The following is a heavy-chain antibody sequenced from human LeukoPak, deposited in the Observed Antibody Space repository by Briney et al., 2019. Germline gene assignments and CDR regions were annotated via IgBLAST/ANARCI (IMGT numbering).Heavy chain of an antibody. J-gene: IGHJ4*02. D-gene: IGHD4/OR15-4a*01. CDR3: ARGYMELAYFDY. Sequence: SETLSLTCAVYGGSFSGYYWSWIRQPPGKGLEWIGEINHSGSTNYNPSLKSRVTISVDTSKNQFSLKLSSVTAADTAVYYCARGYMELAYFDYWGQGTLVTVSS. V-gene: IGHV4-34*01. CDR1: GGSFSGYY. CDR2: INHSGST.